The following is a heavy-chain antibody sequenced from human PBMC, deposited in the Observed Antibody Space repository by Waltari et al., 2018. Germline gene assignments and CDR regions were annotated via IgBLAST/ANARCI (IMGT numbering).Heavy chain of an antibody. Sequence: DVQLVESGGRLVQPGGSLSLSCAASGFTVSTYYINWVRQSPGKGLEWVSVIYTCGSAYHADSVKGRFTVSRDISKNTLYLHMDSLRADDTAVYYCARDYQYANDCWGQGTLVTVSS. CDR2: IYTCGSA. J-gene: IGHJ4*02. V-gene: IGHV3-66*01. CDR3: ARDYQYANDC. CDR1: GFTVSTYY.